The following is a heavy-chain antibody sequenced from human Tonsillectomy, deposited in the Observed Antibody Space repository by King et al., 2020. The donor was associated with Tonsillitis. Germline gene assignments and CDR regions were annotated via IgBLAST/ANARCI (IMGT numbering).Heavy chain of an antibody. CDR1: GFTFSDYY. V-gene: IGHV3-11*01. CDR3: ARDHRNWNFDY. D-gene: IGHD1-14*01. CDR2: ISNSDNAE. Sequence: VQLVESGGGLVKPGGSLRLSFAASGFTFSDYYMSWIRQAPGNWLEWLSYISNSDNAETYAYVVECRFTVARDNAKNSLYQQMKCLTAEDTAVYYCARDHRNWNFDYWGQGTLVTVSS. J-gene: IGHJ4*02.